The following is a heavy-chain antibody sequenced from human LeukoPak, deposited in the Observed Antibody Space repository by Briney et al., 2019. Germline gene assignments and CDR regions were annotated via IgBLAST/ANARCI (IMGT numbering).Heavy chain of an antibody. CDR1: GFTLSSNY. D-gene: IGHD3-10*01. V-gene: IGHV3-53*01. Sequence: PPGSLRLSRAASGFTLSSNYTSSVRHAPRNGLGWVSVIYSGGSTYYADSVKGRFTISRDNSKNTLYLQMNSLRAEDTAVYYCARDTMVRGVIVWGQGTLVTVSS. CDR2: IYSGGST. CDR3: ARDTMVRGVIV. J-gene: IGHJ4*02.